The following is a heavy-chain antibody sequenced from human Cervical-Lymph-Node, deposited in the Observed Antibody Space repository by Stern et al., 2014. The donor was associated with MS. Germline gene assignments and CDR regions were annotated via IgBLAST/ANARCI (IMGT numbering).Heavy chain of an antibody. Sequence: QVQLVQSGGGVVQPGRSLRLSCAASGFTFSNYGMHWVRQAPGKGLEWVAVISYDGSNQDYVDSVKVRFTISRDNSKNTLYLQMNSLRAEDTAVYYCAKLHPPITMVRGYFDYWGQGTLVTVSS. CDR3: AKLHPPITMVRGYFDY. V-gene: IGHV3-30*18. CDR1: GFTFSNYG. CDR2: ISYDGSNQ. J-gene: IGHJ4*02. D-gene: IGHD3-10*01.